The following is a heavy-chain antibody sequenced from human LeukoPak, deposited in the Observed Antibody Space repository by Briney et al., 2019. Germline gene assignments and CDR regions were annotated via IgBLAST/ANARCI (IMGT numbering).Heavy chain of an antibody. CDR3: ARVGVGYYDILTGYYPTGCFDY. CDR1: GFTFSSYA. Sequence: SGGSLRLSCAASGFTFSSYAMSWVRQAPGKGLEWVSAISGSGGSTYYADSVKGRFTISRDNSKNTLYLQMNSLRAEDTAVYYCARVGVGYYDILTGYYPTGCFDYWGQGTLVTVPS. D-gene: IGHD3-9*01. CDR2: ISGSGGST. V-gene: IGHV3-23*01. J-gene: IGHJ4*02.